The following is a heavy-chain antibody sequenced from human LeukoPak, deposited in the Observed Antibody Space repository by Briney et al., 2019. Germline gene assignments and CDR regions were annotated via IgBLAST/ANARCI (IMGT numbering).Heavy chain of an antibody. CDR1: GGSISSSTSYY. CDR3: ARDLNGDFSLDS. J-gene: IGHJ4*02. D-gene: IGHD4-17*01. CDR2: IYYSGST. V-gene: IGHV4-39*02. Sequence: SETLSLTCTVSGGSISSSTSYYWGWVRQPPGKGLEWIGSIYYSGSTYCNPSLKSRVAISVDTSKNQFSLQLNSVTPEDTAVYYCARDLNGDFSLDSWGQGTLVTVSS.